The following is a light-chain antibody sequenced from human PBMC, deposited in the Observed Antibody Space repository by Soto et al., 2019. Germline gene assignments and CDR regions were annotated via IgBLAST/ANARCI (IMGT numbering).Light chain of an antibody. V-gene: IGLV2-14*01. CDR3: SSYTRTTLV. J-gene: IGLJ2*01. Sequence: QSVLTQPASVSGSPGQSITISCTGTSSDVGGYDFVSWYQHHPGKVPKLMIFEVSKRPSGVSNRFSGSKSGNTASLTISGLQAEDEADYYCSSYTRTTLVFGGGTKLTVL. CDR1: SSDVGGYDF. CDR2: EVS.